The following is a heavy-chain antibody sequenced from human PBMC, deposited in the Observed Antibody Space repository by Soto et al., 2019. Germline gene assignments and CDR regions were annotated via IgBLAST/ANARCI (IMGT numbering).Heavy chain of an antibody. V-gene: IGHV1-69*15. D-gene: IGHD5-12*01. CDR3: AKDGGADGYFGNWLDP. J-gene: IGHJ5*02. CDR2: IIPIFGTT. CDR1: GGTFSNYA. Sequence: QVHLVQSGAEVKKPGSSVNVSCKASGGTFSNYAITWVRQAPGQGLEWVGRIIPIFGTTNVAQKFQGRVTITADESTTTAYMELGGLRSDATAVYYCAKDGGADGYFGNWLDPWGQGTLVTVSS.